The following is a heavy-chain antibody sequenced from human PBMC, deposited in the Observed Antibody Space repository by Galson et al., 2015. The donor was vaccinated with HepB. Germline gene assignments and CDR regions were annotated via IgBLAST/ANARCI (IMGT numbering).Heavy chain of an antibody. V-gene: IGHV1-24*01. Sequence: SVKVSCKGSGYTLTELSMHWVRQAPGKGLEWMGGFDPEDGETIYAQKFQGRVTMTEDTSTDTAYMELSSLRSKDTAVYYCATVSGFDIVATIPTVWGQGTLVTVSS. CDR2: FDPEDGET. J-gene: IGHJ4*02. D-gene: IGHD5-12*01. CDR3: ATVSGFDIVATIPTV. CDR1: GYTLTELS.